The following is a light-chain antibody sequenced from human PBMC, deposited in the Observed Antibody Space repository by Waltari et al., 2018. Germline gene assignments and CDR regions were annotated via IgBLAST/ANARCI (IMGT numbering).Light chain of an antibody. CDR2: DVS. V-gene: IGLV2-14*01. Sequence: QSALTQPASVSGSPGQSITNPCTRTTIDAGNYNHYKSLSWYQQHHGKAPRLMIYDVSKRPSGVSNRFYGSKSDNTASLTISGLQAEDEADYYCSSYTSSSLFVFGTGTKVTVL. CDR1: TIDAGNYNH. J-gene: IGLJ1*01. CDR3: SSYTSSSLFV.